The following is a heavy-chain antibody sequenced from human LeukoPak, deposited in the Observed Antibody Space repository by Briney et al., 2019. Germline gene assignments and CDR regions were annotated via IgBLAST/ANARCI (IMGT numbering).Heavy chain of an antibody. Sequence: SVKVSCKASGGTFSSYAISWVRQAPGQGLEWMGGIIPIFGTANYAQKFQGRATITTDESTSTAYMEPSSLRSEDTAVYYCAREVERRYYYYYYMDVWGKGTTVTVSS. D-gene: IGHD1-1*01. CDR3: AREVERRYYYYYYMDV. J-gene: IGHJ6*03. V-gene: IGHV1-69*05. CDR2: IIPIFGTA. CDR1: GGTFSSYA.